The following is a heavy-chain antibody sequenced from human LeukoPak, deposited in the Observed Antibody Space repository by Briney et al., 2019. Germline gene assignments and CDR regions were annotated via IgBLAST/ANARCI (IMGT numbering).Heavy chain of an antibody. V-gene: IGHV5-51*01. Sequence: GESLKISCEASGHTFTNSWIAWVRQQPGKGPEWMGLIYPDDSDTRYNPSFQGQVINSADKSISTAYLQWSSLKASDTAMYYCARSAGHCSDGLCYAYNWFDLWGQGTLVTVSS. D-gene: IGHD2-8*01. CDR1: GHTFTNSW. CDR3: ARSAGHCSDGLCYAYNWFDL. CDR2: IYPDDSDT. J-gene: IGHJ5*02.